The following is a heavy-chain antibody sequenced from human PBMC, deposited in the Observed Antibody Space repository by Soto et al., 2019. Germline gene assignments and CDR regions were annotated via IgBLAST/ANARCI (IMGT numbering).Heavy chain of an antibody. V-gene: IGHV4-31*03. CDR2: IYYSGSP. CDR3: ARVRENYFDY. CDR1: GDSDTSDSYR. Sequence: QMQLQESGPGLVKPSQTLSLTCTVSGDSDTSDSYRWSWIRQHPGKGLEWIGYIYYSGSPYYNPSLTSRATRSVDTSKNQFSLRLPSVSGADSAVYYCARVRENYFDYWGQGILVTVSS. J-gene: IGHJ4*02.